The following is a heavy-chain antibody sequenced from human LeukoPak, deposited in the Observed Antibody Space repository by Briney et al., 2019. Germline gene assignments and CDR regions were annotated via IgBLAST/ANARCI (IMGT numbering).Heavy chain of an antibody. V-gene: IGHV4-59*01. CDR2: AADSGST. D-gene: IGHD2-2*01. CDR3: ARDPGCSSTSCYPS. CDR1: GDSMSDYF. Sequence: SETLSLTCTVSGDSMSDYFWTWIRQPPGKGLEWIGYAADSGSTNYNPSLKSRVTISVDTSKNQFSLKLSSVTAADTAVCYCARDPGCSSTSCYPSWGQGTLVTVSS. J-gene: IGHJ5*02.